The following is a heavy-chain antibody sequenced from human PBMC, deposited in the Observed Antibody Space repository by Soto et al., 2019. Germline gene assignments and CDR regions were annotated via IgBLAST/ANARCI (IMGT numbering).Heavy chain of an antibody. J-gene: IGHJ6*02. CDR3: ARGGKTYYYGSGSYYNAGGKTYYYYGMDV. D-gene: IGHD3-10*01. Sequence: GGSLRLSCAASGFTFSSYAMHWVRQAPGKGLEWVAVISYDGSNKYYADSVKGRFTISRENSKNTLYLQMNSLRAEETAVYYCARGGKTYYYGSGSYYNAGGKTYYYYGMDVWGQGTTVTVSS. CDR2: ISYDGSNK. CDR1: GFTFSSYA. V-gene: IGHV3-30-3*01.